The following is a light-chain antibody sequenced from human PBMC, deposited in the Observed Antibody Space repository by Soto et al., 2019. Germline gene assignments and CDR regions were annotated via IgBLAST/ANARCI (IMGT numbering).Light chain of an antibody. CDR2: LDSDGSH. J-gene: IGLJ2*01. V-gene: IGLV4-69*01. CDR3: QTSCTGSHVV. CDR1: SGHSSYA. Sequence: QPVLTQSPSASASLGASVKLTCTLSSGHSSYAIAWHQQQPEQGPRYLMKLDSDGSHTKGDAIPDRFSGSSSGAERYLTISSLQSEDEADYYCQTSCTGSHVVFGGGTKLTVL.